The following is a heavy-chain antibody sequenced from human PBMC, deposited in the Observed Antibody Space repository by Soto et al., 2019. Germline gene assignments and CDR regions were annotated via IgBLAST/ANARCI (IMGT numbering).Heavy chain of an antibody. V-gene: IGHV4-39*01. Sequence: PSETLSLTCTVSGGSISSSSYYWGWIRQPPGKGLEWIGSIYYSGSTYYNPSLKSRVTISVDTSKNQFSLKLSSVTAADTAVYYCARLLATTYYDFWSGCRQFDYWGQGTLVTVSS. CDR1: GGSISSSSYY. CDR3: ARLLATTYYDFWSGCRQFDY. CDR2: IYYSGST. J-gene: IGHJ4*02. D-gene: IGHD3-3*01.